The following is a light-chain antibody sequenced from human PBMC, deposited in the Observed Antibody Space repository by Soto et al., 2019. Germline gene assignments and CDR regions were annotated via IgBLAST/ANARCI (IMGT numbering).Light chain of an antibody. CDR1: SSDIGGYNY. CDR3: CSYAGSYTRV. V-gene: IGLV2-14*01. J-gene: IGLJ3*02. Sequence: QSVLTQPASVSGSPGQTITLSCTGTSSDIGGYNYVSWYQQYPGRSPKLMIFEVSLRPAGVSIRFSGSKSGNTASLNISGLQSEDEADYYCCSYAGSYTRVFGGGTQLPS. CDR2: EVS.